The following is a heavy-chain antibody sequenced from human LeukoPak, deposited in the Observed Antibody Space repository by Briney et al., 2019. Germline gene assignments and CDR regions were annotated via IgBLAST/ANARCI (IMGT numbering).Heavy chain of an antibody. D-gene: IGHD6-6*01. V-gene: IGHV3-23*01. CDR2: ISGSGGST. CDR1: GFTFSDYY. Sequence: QSGGSLRLSCAASGFTFSDYYMSWVRQAPGKGLEWVSAISGSGGSTYYADSVKGRFAISRDNSKNTLYLQMNSLRAEDTAVYYCAKGVAARPRQLVYWGQGTLVTVSS. CDR3: AKGVAARPRQLVY. J-gene: IGHJ4*02.